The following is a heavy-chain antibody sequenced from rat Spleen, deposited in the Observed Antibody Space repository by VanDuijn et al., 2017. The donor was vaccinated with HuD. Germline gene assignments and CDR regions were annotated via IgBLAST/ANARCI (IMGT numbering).Heavy chain of an antibody. CDR3: TRESLPGYNSHWFLS. V-gene: IGHV2S12*01. J-gene: IGHJ3*01. CDR1: GFSLTNNG. Sequence: QVHLKESGPGLVQSSQTLSLTCTVSGFSLTNNGVIWVRKPPGEGLEWIAAISTGGNTYDNSALKSRLSISRDTSKSQVFLKMDSLQTEDTATYFCTRESLPGYNSHWFLSWGQGTLVTVSS. D-gene: IGHD1-4*01. CDR2: ISTGGNT.